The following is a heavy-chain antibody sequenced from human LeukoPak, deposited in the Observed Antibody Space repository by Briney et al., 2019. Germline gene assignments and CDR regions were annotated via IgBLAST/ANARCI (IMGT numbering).Heavy chain of an antibody. J-gene: IGHJ3*02. CDR2: ISSSSSYI. Sequence: GGSLRLSCAASGFTFSSYSMNWVRQAPGKGLKWVSSISSSSSYIYYADSVKGRFTISKDNAKNSLYLQMNSLRAEDTAVYYCARGPLGDPFDIWGQGTMVTVSS. D-gene: IGHD7-27*01. CDR1: GFTFSSYS. V-gene: IGHV3-21*01. CDR3: ARGPLGDPFDI.